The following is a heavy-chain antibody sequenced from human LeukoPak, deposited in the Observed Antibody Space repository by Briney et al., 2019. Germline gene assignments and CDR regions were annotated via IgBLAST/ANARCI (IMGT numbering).Heavy chain of an antibody. V-gene: IGHV3-23*01. CDR3: AIDPNWGTHS. D-gene: IGHD7-27*01. J-gene: IGHJ4*02. CDR2: IGNNGGGI. CDR1: GFTFSTYT. Sequence: GGSLRLSCAASGFTFSTYTMYWVRHPPGKRLEWVSIIGNNGGGIHYADSVKGRFTISRDNFKNALYLQMNSPRVEDTAVYYCAIDPNWGTHSWGQGVLVTVSS.